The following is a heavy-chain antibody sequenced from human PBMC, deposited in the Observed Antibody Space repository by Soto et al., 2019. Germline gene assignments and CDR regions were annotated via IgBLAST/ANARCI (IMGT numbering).Heavy chain of an antibody. CDR1: GFTFSSYN. CDR3: ASVGTDVYDVWGRGMDV. CDR2: ISYDGSTK. J-gene: IGHJ6*02. D-gene: IGHD3-16*01. Sequence: QVQLVESGGDVVQPGRSLRLSCAASGFTFSSYNMHWVRQAPGKGLEWVAVISYDGSTKYYADSVKGRFTFSRDNSKNTLYLQMHILKPKDTAVYYWASVGTDVYDVWGRGMDVWGQGATVTVSS. V-gene: IGHV3-30-3*01.